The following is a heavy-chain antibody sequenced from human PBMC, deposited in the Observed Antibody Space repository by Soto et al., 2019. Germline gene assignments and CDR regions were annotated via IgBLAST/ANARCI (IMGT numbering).Heavy chain of an antibody. CDR3: ASSYGDYLSY. D-gene: IGHD4-17*01. J-gene: IGHJ4*02. CDR2: IYYSGST. Sequence: QLQLQESGPGLVKPSQTLSLTCTVSGGSISSGGYYWGWIRQPPGKGLEWIGSIYYSGSTYYNPSPKSPVTIPVDTYKNQFSLKLSSVTAADTAVYYCASSYGDYLSYWGQGTLVTVSS. CDR1: GGSISSGGYY. V-gene: IGHV4-39*01.